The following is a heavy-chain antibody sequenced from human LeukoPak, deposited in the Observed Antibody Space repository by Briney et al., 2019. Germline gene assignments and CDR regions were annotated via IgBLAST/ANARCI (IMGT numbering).Heavy chain of an antibody. V-gene: IGHV4-39*02. J-gene: IGHJ3*02. Sequence: PSETLSLTCTVSGGSISSSSYYWGWIRQPPGKGLEWVGSIYYSGSTYYNPSLKSRVTMSVDTSKNHFSLKLRSVTAADTAMYYCARPLTYDFLGFDIWGQGTMVTVS. CDR2: IYYSGST. CDR3: ARPLTYDFLGFDI. CDR1: GGSISSSSYY. D-gene: IGHD3-16*01.